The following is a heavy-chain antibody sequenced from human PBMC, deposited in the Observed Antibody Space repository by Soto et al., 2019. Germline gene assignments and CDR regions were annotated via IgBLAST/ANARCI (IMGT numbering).Heavy chain of an antibody. J-gene: IGHJ6*02. CDR3: ARDKQDTAMFTGGMDV. Sequence: QVQLVESGGGVVQPGRSLRLSCAASGFTFSSYGMHWVRQAPGKGLEWVAVIWYDGSNKYYADSVKGRFTISRDNSKNTLYLQMNSLRAEDTAVYYCARDKQDTAMFTGGMDVWGQGTTVTVSS. CDR2: IWYDGSNK. V-gene: IGHV3-33*01. CDR1: GFTFSSYG. D-gene: IGHD5-18*01.